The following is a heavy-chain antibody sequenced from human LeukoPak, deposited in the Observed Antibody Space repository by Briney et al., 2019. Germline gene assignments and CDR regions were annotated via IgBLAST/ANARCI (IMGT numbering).Heavy chain of an antibody. J-gene: IGHJ4*02. V-gene: IGHV1-2*02. CDR2: INPNSGGT. CDR3: ARDDSSGWLNFDY. D-gene: IGHD6-19*01. Sequence: ASVKVSCKASGYTFTGYYMHWVRQAPGQGLEWMGWINPNSGGTNYAQKFQGRVTMTRDTSISTAYMELSRLRSDDTAVYYCARDDSSGWLNFDYWGQGILVTVSS. CDR1: GYTFTGYY.